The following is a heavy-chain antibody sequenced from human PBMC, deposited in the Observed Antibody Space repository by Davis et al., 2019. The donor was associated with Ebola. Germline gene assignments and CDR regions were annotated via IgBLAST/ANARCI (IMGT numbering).Heavy chain of an antibody. CDR1: GYTFTGYY. Sequence: ASVKVSCKASGYTFTGYYMHWVRQAPGQGLEWMGWINPNSGGTNYAQKFQGWVTMTRDTSISTAYMELSRLRSDDTAVYYCTRVGPHCSGTRCYLPDYWGQGTLVTVSS. CDR3: TRVGPHCSGTRCYLPDY. CDR2: INPNSGGT. J-gene: IGHJ4*02. D-gene: IGHD2-2*01. V-gene: IGHV1-2*04.